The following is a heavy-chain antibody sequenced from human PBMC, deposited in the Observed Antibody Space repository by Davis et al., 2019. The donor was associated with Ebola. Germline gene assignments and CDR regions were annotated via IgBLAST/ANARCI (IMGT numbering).Heavy chain of an antibody. CDR2: ISGSGGST. D-gene: IGHD1-1*01. CDR1: GFTFSSYA. Sequence: GESLKIPCAASGFTFSSYAMSWVRQAPGKGLEWVSAISGSGGSTYYADSVKGRFTISRDNSKNTLYLQMNSLRAEDTAVYYCAKELRLEPVIDYWGQGTLVTVSS. J-gene: IGHJ4*02. CDR3: AKELRLEPVIDY. V-gene: IGHV3-23*01.